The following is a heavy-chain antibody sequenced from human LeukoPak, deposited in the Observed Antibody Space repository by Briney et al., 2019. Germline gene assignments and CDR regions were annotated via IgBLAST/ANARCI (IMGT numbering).Heavy chain of an antibody. CDR2: IYTSGST. Sequence: GSLRLSRAASGFTFSDHYMTWIRQPAGKGLEWIGRIYTSGSTNYNPSLKSRVTMSVDTSKNQFSLKLSSVTAADTAVYYCAREVASGWPDYWGQGTLVTVSS. J-gene: IGHJ4*02. V-gene: IGHV4-4*07. CDR1: GFTFSDHY. D-gene: IGHD6-19*01. CDR3: AREVASGWPDY.